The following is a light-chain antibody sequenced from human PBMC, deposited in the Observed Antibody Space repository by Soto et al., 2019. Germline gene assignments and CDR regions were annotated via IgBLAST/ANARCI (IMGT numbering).Light chain of an antibody. CDR2: ANV. CDR3: QSFDSSLIAYV. V-gene: IGLV1-40*01. Sequence: QLVLTQPPSVSGAPGQRVTLSCTGGSSNLGAGFDVHWYQQLPGTAPKLLIYANVNRPSGIPKRFSGSKSGSSASLAITGLQAEDEADYYCQSFDSSLIAYVFGTGTKLTVL. J-gene: IGLJ1*01. CDR1: SSNLGAGFD.